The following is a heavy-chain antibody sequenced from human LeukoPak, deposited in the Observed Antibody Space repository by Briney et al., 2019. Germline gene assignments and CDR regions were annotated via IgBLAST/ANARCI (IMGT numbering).Heavy chain of an antibody. CDR1: GGSFSGYY. CDR3: ARGVELGYCSGGSCSNDY. J-gene: IGHJ4*02. D-gene: IGHD2-15*01. CDR2: INHSGST. Sequence: SETLSLTCAVYGGSFSGYYWSWIRQPPGKGLEWIGEINHSGSTNYNPSLKSRVTISVDTSKNQFSLKLSSVTAADTAAYYCARGVELGYCSGGSCSNDYWGQGTLVTVSS. V-gene: IGHV4-34*01.